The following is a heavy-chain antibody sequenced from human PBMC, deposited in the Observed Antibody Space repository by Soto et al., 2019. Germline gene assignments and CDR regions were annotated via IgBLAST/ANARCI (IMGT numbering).Heavy chain of an antibody. V-gene: IGHV4-30-4*01. CDR3: AREYAYSNYGWYFDL. CDR2: IYYSGST. J-gene: IGHJ2*01. CDR1: GGSINSGDYY. Sequence: QVQLQESGPGLVKPSQTLSLTCTVSGGSINSGDYYWSWIRQPPGKGLEWIGYIYYSGSTYYNPSLKSRVTISVDTSKNQFSLKLSSVAAADTAVYYCAREYAYSNYGWYFDLWGRGTLVTVSS. D-gene: IGHD4-4*01.